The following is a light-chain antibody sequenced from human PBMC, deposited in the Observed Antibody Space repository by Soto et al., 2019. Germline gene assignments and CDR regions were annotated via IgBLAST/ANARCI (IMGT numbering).Light chain of an antibody. CDR2: GAS. CDR3: HQYGSSPLT. Sequence: EIVLTQSPGTLSLSPGERATLSCRASQSVSSSYLAWYQQKTGQAPRLLIYGASSRATGIPDRFSGSGSGTDFTLTISRLEPEDFAVYYWHQYGSSPLTFGGGTKVEIK. V-gene: IGKV3-20*01. CDR1: QSVSSSY. J-gene: IGKJ4*01.